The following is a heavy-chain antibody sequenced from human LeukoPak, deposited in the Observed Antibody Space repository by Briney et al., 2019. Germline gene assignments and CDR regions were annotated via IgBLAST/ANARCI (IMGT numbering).Heavy chain of an antibody. V-gene: IGHV4-34*01. D-gene: IGHD3-3*01. Sequence: SETLSLTCAVYGGSFSGYYWSWIRQPPGKGLEWIGEINHSGSTNYNPSFKSRVTISVDTSKNQFSLKLSSVTAADTAVYYCARTIYYYYMDVWGKGTTVTVSS. CDR3: ARTIYYYYMDV. CDR1: GGSFSGYY. CDR2: INHSGST. J-gene: IGHJ6*03.